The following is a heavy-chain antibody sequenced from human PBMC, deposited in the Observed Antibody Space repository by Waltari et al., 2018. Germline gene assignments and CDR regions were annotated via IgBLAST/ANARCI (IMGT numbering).Heavy chain of an antibody. CDR3: ARQYYDILTGASWFDP. J-gene: IGHJ5*02. CDR2: IYPGDSDT. D-gene: IGHD3-9*01. Sequence: VQLVQSGAALQHPGASLKISCKVSGYIFTSYWLRLVRRLHGKGLEWMGSIYPGDSDTRYSPSFQGQVTISADKSISTAYLQWRSLKDSDTAMYYGARQYYDILTGASWFDPWGQGTLVTVSS. V-gene: IGHV5-51*03. CDR1: GYIFTSYW.